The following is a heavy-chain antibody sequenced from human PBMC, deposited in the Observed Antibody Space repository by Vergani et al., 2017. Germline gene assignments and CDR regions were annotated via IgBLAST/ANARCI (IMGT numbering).Heavy chain of an antibody. J-gene: IGHJ4*02. D-gene: IGHD6-13*01. CDR2: IRSKGNSYAT. CDR1: GFTFSGSA. CDR3: TRPRAAAGTVDY. V-gene: IGHV3-73*01. Sequence: EVQLVESGGGLVQPGGSLKLSCAASGFTFSGSAMHWVRQASGKGLEWVGRIRSKGNSYATAYAASVKGRFTISRDDSKNTAYLQMNSLKTEDTAVYYCTRPRAAAGTVDYWGQGTLVTVSS.